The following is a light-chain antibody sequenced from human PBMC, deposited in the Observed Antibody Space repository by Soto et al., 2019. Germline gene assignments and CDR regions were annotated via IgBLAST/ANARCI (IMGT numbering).Light chain of an antibody. CDR1: QSVSSSY. Sequence: ERVLMQVPATPSLSPGERATLSCRASQSVSSSYLAWYQQKPGQAPRLLIYGASSRATGIPDRFSGSGSGTDFTLTISRLEPEDFAVYYCQQYGSSLLFGPGTKVDSK. J-gene: IGKJ3*01. CDR3: QQYGSSLL. V-gene: IGKV3-20*01. CDR2: GAS.